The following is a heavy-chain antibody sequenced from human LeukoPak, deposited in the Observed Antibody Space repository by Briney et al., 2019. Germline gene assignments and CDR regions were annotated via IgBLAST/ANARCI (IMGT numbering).Heavy chain of an antibody. D-gene: IGHD6-19*01. CDR1: GFTLSSYA. CDR3: ARGASVVAGSDNAFDI. Sequence: GGSLRLSCAASGFTLSSYAMSWVRQGPGKGLEWVSAISVSGNTYHADSVKGRFTISRDNAKKSVHLQMNSLRAEDTAVYYCARGASVVAGSDNAFDIWGQGTMVTVSS. V-gene: IGHV3-23*01. CDR2: ISVSGNT. J-gene: IGHJ3*02.